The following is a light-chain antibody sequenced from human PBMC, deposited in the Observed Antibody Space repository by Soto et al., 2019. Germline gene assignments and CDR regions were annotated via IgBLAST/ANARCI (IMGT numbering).Light chain of an antibody. CDR1: SSDIGGYNH. CDR2: EVD. V-gene: IGLV2-14*03. J-gene: IGLJ3*02. Sequence: QSALTQPTSVSGSPGQSITISCTGVSSDIGGYNHVSWYQQHPGKVPRLIIYEVDNRPLGVSNRFSGSQSGNMASLTISGLQAEDEADYYCCAYTARTTLSWVFGGGTKVTVL. CDR3: CAYTARTTLSWV.